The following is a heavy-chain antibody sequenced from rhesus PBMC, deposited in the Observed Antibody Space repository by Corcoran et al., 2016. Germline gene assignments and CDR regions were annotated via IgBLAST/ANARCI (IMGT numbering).Heavy chain of an antibody. CDR1: GFTFSSYG. CDR2: INSGGGRT. Sequence: EVQLVETGGGLVQPGGSLKLSCAASGFTFSSYGMSWVRQAPGKGLEWVEAINSGGGRTYYADAVNGRFNSSRDNSKNTLSLQMNSLRAEDTAVYYCAKAGGAAAVVWGQGVLVTVSS. J-gene: IGHJ4*01. D-gene: IGHD6-25*01. V-gene: IGHV3S5*01. CDR3: AKAGGAAAVV.